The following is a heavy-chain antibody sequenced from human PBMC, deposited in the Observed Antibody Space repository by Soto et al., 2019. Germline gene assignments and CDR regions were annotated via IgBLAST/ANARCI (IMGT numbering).Heavy chain of an antibody. Sequence: QVQLVESWGGLVKPGGSLRLSCAASGFTFSDYYMSWILQAPGKGLEWVSYMTSSSGYTNYADSVKGRFNISRDNAKNALYLQMNSLRAEDTAVYYSARAYSYHFDYCGQGTLVTVSS. D-gene: IGHD5-18*01. V-gene: IGHV3-11*05. CDR3: ARAYSYHFDY. CDR1: GFTFSDYY. J-gene: IGHJ4*02. CDR2: MTSSSGYT.